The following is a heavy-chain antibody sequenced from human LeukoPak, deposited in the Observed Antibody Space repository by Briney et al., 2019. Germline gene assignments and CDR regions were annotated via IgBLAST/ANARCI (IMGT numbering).Heavy chain of an antibody. CDR3: ARVLGYDFWSGHKPNYGMDV. Sequence: SETLSLTCAVYGGSFSGYYWSWIRQPPGKGLEWIGEINHSGSTNYNPSLKSRITISVDTSKNQFSLKLSSVTAADTAVYYCARVLGYDFWSGHKPNYGMDVWGQGTTVTVSS. J-gene: IGHJ6*02. CDR1: GGSFSGYY. D-gene: IGHD3-3*01. V-gene: IGHV4-34*01. CDR2: INHSGST.